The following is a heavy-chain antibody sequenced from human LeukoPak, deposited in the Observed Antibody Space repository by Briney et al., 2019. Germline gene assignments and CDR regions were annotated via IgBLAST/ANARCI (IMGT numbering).Heavy chain of an antibody. V-gene: IGHV4-61*01. CDR1: NDSVSNGYYY. D-gene: IGHD5-18*01. J-gene: IGHJ4*02. Sequence: SETLSLTCTVSNDSVSNGYYYWSWIRQPPGKGLEWIGNIYYSGSTNYNPSLKSRVTISVDTSKNQFSLKLSSVTAADTAVYYCARGRAWIQLWFNPYYFDYWGQGTLVTVSS. CDR3: ARGRAWIQLWFNPYYFDY. CDR2: IYYSGST.